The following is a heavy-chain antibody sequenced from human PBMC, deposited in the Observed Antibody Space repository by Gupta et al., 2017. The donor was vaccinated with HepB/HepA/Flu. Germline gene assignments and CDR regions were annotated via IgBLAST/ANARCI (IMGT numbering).Heavy chain of an antibody. CDR1: GFPFRSYA. J-gene: IGHJ6*02. V-gene: IGHV3-23*01. CDR2: ISDGGDNA. CDR3: AKDWGMDV. Sequence: EVHLLESGGGLVQPGGSLRLPCAASGFPFRSYAMSWVRQAPGKGLEWVSGISDGGDNANYADSVKGRFTISRDNSKNTLFLQMNSLRDEDTAVYYCAKDWGMDVWGQGTTVTVPS.